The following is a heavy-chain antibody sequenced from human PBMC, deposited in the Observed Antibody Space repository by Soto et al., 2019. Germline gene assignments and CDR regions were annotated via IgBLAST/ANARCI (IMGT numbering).Heavy chain of an antibody. CDR3: ARRRGYAFDI. V-gene: IGHV1-8*01. CDR2: MKPNRGNT. CDR1: RYTFTSYD. Sequence: QVQLVQSGAEVKKPGASVKVSCKASRYTFTSYDISWVRQATGQGLEWVGWMKPNRGNTGYAQQFQGRVTMTRNTSISTDYNEVSSLRSEDTAVYYCARRRGYAFDIWGQGTMVTVSS. J-gene: IGHJ3*02.